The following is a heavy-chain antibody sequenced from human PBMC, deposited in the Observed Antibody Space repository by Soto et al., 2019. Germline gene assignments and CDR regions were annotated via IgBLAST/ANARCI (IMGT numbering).Heavy chain of an antibody. J-gene: IGHJ4*02. CDR1: GFTFSSYA. Sequence: PVVSLRLSCAASGFTFSSYAMSWVRQAPGKGLEWVSAISGSGGSTYYADSVKGRFTISRDNSKNTLYLQMNSLRAEDTAVYYCEGVAQRGEFDYWGQGPLVTVSS. CDR3: EGVAQRGEFDY. CDR2: ISGSGGST. V-gene: IGHV3-23*01. D-gene: IGHD3-3*01.